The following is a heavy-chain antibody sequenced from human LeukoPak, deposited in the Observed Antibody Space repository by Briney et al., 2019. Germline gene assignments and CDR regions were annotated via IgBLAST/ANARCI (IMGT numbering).Heavy chain of an antibody. V-gene: IGHV3-11*01. D-gene: IGHD3-22*01. J-gene: IGHJ3*02. Sequence: PGGSLRLSRAASGFTFSDYYMSWIRQAPGKGLEWVSYISSSGSTIYYADSVKGRFTISRDNAKNSLYLQMNSLRAEGTAVYYCARDYYDSTGRHDAFDIWGQGTMVTVSS. CDR1: GFTFSDYY. CDR2: ISSSGSTI. CDR3: ARDYYDSTGRHDAFDI.